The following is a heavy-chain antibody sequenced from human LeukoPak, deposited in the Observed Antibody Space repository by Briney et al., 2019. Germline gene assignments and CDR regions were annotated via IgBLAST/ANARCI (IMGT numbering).Heavy chain of an antibody. CDR2: ISYSGGT. CDR3: ARHGGSYTFDY. J-gene: IGHJ4*02. Sequence: SETLSLTCTVSGGSISGYYWSWIRQPPGKGLEWIGFISYSGGTNYNPSLKSRVTISVDTSKNQFSLKLNSVTAVDTAVYYCARHGGSYTFDYWGQGTLVSVSS. D-gene: IGHD1-26*01. CDR1: GGSISGYY. V-gene: IGHV4-59*08.